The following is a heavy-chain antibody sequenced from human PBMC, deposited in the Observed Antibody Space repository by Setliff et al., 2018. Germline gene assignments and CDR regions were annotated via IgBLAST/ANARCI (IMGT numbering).Heavy chain of an antibody. Sequence: PGGSLRLSCAASGLAFGDYFMSWIREAPGKGLEWISYISSDGITIHYADSVKGRFTVTRDNAKNSLYLQMDSLKVEDTAVYYCGSLTDGQHWGQGALVTVSS. D-gene: IGHD3-9*01. CDR1: GLAFGDYF. V-gene: IGHV3-11*04. CDR2: ISSDGITI. J-gene: IGHJ1*01. CDR3: GSLTDGQH.